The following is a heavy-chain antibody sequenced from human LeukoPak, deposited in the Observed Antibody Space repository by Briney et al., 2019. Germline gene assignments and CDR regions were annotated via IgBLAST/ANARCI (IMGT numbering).Heavy chain of an antibody. J-gene: IGHJ5*02. CDR1: GYSISSGYY. D-gene: IGHD3-10*01. CDR3: ARGPPVGFGVTNWFDP. CDR2: IYHSGST. Sequence: SETLSLTCTVSGYSISSGYYWGWIRQPPGKGLEWIGSIYHSGSTYYNPSLKSRVTISVDTSKNQFSLKLSSVTAADTAVYYCARGPPVGFGVTNWFDPWGQGTLVTVSS. V-gene: IGHV4-38-2*02.